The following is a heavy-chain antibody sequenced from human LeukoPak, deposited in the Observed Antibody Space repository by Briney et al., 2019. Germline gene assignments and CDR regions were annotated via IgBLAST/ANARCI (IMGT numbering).Heavy chain of an antibody. CDR1: GGTFSSYA. J-gene: IGHJ4*02. V-gene: IGHV1-69*04. D-gene: IGHD1-14*01. CDR3: ASVMRTRNHLFDY. Sequence: GASVKVSCKASGGTFSSYAISWVRQAPGQGLEWMGRIIPIFGIANYAQKFQGRVTITADKSTSTAYMELSSLRSEDTAVYYRASVMRTRNHLFDYWGQGTLVTVSS. CDR2: IIPIFGIA.